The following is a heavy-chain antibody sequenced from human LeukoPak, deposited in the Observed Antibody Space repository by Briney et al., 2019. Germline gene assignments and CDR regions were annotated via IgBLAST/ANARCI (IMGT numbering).Heavy chain of an antibody. CDR1: GGSFSGYY. Sequence: SETLSLTCAVYGGSFSGYYWTWIRQPPGKGLEWIGEINDSGSTNYNPSLKSRLIISVDTSKNQFSPKLTSVTAADTAVYYCARGRRWWGQGSLVTVSS. D-gene: IGHD5-24*01. J-gene: IGHJ4*02. CDR2: INDSGST. CDR3: ARGRRW. V-gene: IGHV4-34*01.